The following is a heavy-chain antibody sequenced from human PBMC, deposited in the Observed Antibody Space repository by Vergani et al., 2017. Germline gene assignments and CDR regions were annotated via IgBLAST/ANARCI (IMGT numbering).Heavy chain of an antibody. CDR3: SNYLRDSTDGLPDS. D-gene: IGHD5-24*01. V-gene: IGHV3-30*02. CDR1: GFTFSNIG. Sequence: QVQLVESAGGVVQPGGSLRLSCAASGFTFSNIGMHWIRQAPGKGLEWLAYIGKDGINTRYRDAVKGRFTVSRDNSKDILYLKMDSLRSEDTALYYCSNYLRDSTDGLPDSWGPGTLVIVSS. CDR2: IGKDGINT. J-gene: IGHJ4*02.